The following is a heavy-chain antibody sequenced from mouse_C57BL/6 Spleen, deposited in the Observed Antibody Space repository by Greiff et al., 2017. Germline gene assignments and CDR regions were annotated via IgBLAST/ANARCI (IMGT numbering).Heavy chain of an antibody. J-gene: IGHJ3*01. V-gene: IGHV5-9*01. Sequence: EVQLVESGGGLVKPGGSLKLSCAASGFTFSSYTMSWVRQTPEKRLEWVATISGGGGNTYYPDSVKGRFTISRDNAKNTLYLQMSSLRSEDTALYYCARDYYGSSYRGAWFAYWGQGTLVTVSA. CDR2: ISGGGGNT. CDR1: GFTFSSYT. CDR3: ARDYYGSSYRGAWFAY. D-gene: IGHD1-1*01.